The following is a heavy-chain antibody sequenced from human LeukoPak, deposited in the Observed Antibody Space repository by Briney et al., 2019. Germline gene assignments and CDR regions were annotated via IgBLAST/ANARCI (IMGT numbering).Heavy chain of an antibody. V-gene: IGHV3-48*02. D-gene: IGHD2-21*02. CDR3: ARGPPYIVVVTAIGFFDY. Sequence: GGSLRLSCAASGFTFSSYSMNWVRQAPGKGLEWVSYISSSSSAIYYVDSVKGRFTISRDNAKNSLYLQMNSLRDEDTAVYYCARGPPYIVVVTAIGFFDYWGQGTLVTVSS. CDR2: ISSSSSAI. CDR1: GFTFSSYS. J-gene: IGHJ4*02.